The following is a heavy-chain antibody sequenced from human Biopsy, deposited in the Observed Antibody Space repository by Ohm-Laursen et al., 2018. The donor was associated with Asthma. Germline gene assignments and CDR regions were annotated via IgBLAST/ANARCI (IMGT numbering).Heavy chain of an antibody. CDR2: IYYSRST. J-gene: IGHJ4*02. Sequence: TLSLTCTGSGVSISSDYWSWIRQPPGKGLEWIGHIYYSRSTNYQPSLKSRVTISVDTSKKQISLRLSSVIAADTAVYYCAGFCSGGNCPDHWGQGTLVTVSS. CDR1: GVSISSDY. CDR3: AGFCSGGNCPDH. D-gene: IGHD2-15*01. V-gene: IGHV4-59*01.